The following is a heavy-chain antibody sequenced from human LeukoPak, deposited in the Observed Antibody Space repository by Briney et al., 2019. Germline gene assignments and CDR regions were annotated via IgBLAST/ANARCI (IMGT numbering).Heavy chain of an antibody. CDR1: GFTFSSYG. D-gene: IGHD2-15*01. Sequence: HPGGSLRLSCAASGFTFSSYGMHWVRQAPGKGLEWVAVIWYDGSNKYYADSVKGRFTISRDNSKNTLCLQMNSLRAEDTAVYYCARARGYCSGGSCYYGNYFDYWGQGTLVTVSS. J-gene: IGHJ4*02. CDR2: IWYDGSNK. CDR3: ARARGYCSGGSCYYGNYFDY. V-gene: IGHV3-33*01.